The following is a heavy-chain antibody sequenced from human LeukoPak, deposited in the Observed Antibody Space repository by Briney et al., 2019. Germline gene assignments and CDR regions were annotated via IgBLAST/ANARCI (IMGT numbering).Heavy chain of an antibody. D-gene: IGHD3-3*01. J-gene: IGHJ3*02. CDR2: IYHSGST. V-gene: IGHV4-30-2*01. Sequence: SQTLSLTCTVSGGSISSGGYYWSWIRQPPGKGLEWIGYIYHSGSTYYNPSLKSRVTISEDRSKNQFSLKLSSVTAADTAVYYCATGFWSGYHDAFDIWGQGTMVTVSS. CDR3: ATGFWSGYHDAFDI. CDR1: GGSISSGGYY.